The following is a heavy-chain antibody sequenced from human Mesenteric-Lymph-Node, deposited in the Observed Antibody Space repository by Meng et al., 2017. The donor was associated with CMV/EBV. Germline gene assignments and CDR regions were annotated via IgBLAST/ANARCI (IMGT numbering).Heavy chain of an antibody. CDR2: ISDSSTYL. D-gene: IGHD3-10*01. CDR3: ARDGSLLAPSVLNWFDP. Sequence: ESLKISCAASGFTFSNFDMNWVRQAPGKGLEWVSSISDSSTYLYYADSVKGRFTISRDNAKNSLYLQMNSLRAEDTAVYYCARDGSLLAPSVLNWFDPWGQGSLVTVSS. J-gene: IGHJ5*02. CDR1: GFTFSNFD. V-gene: IGHV3-21*01.